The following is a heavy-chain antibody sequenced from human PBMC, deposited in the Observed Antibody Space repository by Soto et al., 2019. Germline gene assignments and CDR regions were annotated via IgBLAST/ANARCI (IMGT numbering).Heavy chain of an antibody. V-gene: IGHV1-8*01. CDR1: GYTFTSYD. CDR3: AGARPDAFDN. D-gene: IGHD6-6*01. Sequence: QVQLVQSGAEVKKPGASVKVSCKASGYTFTSYDINWVRQATGQGLEWMGWMNPNSGNTGYAQKFPGRVTMAQKPSLSNAYMGLSRLRSEDPGGFFCAGARPDAFDNWGQGTMVTVSS. J-gene: IGHJ3*02. CDR2: MNPNSGNT.